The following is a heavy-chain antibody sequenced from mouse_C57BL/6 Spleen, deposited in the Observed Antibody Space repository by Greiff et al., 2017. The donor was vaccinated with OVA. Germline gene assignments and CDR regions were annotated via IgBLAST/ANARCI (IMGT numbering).Heavy chain of an antibody. J-gene: IGHJ2*01. CDR1: GYSFSSSW. Sequence: VQLQQSGPELVKPGASVKLSCKASGYSFSSSWMNWVKQRPGKGLEWIGRIYPGDGDTNYNEKFKGKATLTADKSSSTAYMQLSSLTSEDSAVYFCAGWYTVVDFDYWGQGTTLTVSS. CDR2: IYPGDGDT. V-gene: IGHV1-82*01. CDR3: AGWYTVVDFDY. D-gene: IGHD1-1*01.